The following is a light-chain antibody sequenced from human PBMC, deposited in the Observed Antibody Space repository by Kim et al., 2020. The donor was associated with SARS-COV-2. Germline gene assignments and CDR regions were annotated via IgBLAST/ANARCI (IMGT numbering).Light chain of an antibody. J-gene: IGKJ4*01. CDR3: QQYGSSLFA. CDR1: QSVRRSY. Sequence: ENVLTQSPGTLSLSPGKRATLSCRASQSVRRSYLAWYQQKVGQAPRLLIYGPSTRATGIPDRFSGSGSGTDFTLTISRLEPEDFAVYYCQQYGSSLFAFGGGTKLEI. V-gene: IGKV3-20*01. CDR2: GPS.